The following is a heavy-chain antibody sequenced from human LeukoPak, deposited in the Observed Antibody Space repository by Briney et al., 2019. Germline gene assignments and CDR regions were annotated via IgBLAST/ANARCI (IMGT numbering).Heavy chain of an antibody. CDR3: ARRRQSYYDSSGYSHAFDI. CDR1: GYSFTNYW. Sequence: PGESLKISCKGSGYSFTNYWIGWVRQLPGKGLEWMGIIYPGDSDTRYSPSFQGQVTISADKSISTAYLQWSSLKASDTAMYYCARRRQSYYDSSGYSHAFDIWGQGTMVTVSS. V-gene: IGHV5-51*01. D-gene: IGHD3-22*01. CDR2: IYPGDSDT. J-gene: IGHJ3*02.